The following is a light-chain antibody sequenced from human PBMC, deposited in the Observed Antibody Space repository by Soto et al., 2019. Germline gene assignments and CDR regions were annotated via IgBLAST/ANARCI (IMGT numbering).Light chain of an antibody. Sequence: EIVMTQSPATLSVSPGERVILSCRASQSVSDNLAWYQQKPGQAPRLLIYGASTRATTIPARFSGSGSGTEFTLTISRLQSEDVAVYYCQQYNTWPYTFGQGTRLDIK. CDR1: QSVSDN. CDR2: GAS. V-gene: IGKV3-15*01. CDR3: QQYNTWPYT. J-gene: IGKJ2*01.